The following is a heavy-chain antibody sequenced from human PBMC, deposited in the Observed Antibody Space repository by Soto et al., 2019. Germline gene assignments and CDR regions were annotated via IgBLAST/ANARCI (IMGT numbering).Heavy chain of an antibody. D-gene: IGHD6-13*01. Sequence: QVQLVESGGGLVKPGGSLRLSCAASGFTFSDYYMSWIRQAPGKGLEWVSYISSSSSYTNYADSVKGRFTISRDNAKNSRYLQMNSLRAEDTAVYYCARRARSSSGFDYWGQGTLVTVSS. CDR2: ISSSSSYT. J-gene: IGHJ4*02. CDR1: GFTFSDYY. V-gene: IGHV3-11*05. CDR3: ARRARSSSGFDY.